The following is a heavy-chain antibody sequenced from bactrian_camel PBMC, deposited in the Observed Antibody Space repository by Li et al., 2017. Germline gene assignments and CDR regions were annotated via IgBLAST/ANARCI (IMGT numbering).Heavy chain of an antibody. CDR2: IDAGGGST. D-gene: IGHD6*01. CDR1: GFTFYRVW. J-gene: IGHJ6*01. Sequence: HVQLVESGGEPVQPGGSLRLSCATSGFTFYRVWMHWVRQAPGKGLEWVSSIDAGGGSTFYPDSMKDRFAISRDNAKNTLYLQMNSLKTEDTAVYSCVTGVLGPGGIWYVGFGYWGQGTQVTVS. CDR3: VTGVLGPGGIWYVGFGY. V-gene: IGHV3S1*01.